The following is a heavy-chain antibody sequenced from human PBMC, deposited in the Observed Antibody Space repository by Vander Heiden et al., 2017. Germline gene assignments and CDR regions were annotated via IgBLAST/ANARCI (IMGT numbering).Heavy chain of an antibody. V-gene: IGHV4-59*01. CDR2: IYYSGST. J-gene: IGHJ4*02. D-gene: IGHD3-10*01. CDR1: GGSLSSYY. Sequence: QVQLQESGPGLVKPSETLSLTCTVSGGSLSSYYWSWIRQPPGKGLEWIGYIYYSGSTNYNPSLKSRVTISVDTSKNQFSLKLSSVTAADTAVYYCARGYGSGSSDYWGQGTLVTVSS. CDR3: ARGYGSGSSDY.